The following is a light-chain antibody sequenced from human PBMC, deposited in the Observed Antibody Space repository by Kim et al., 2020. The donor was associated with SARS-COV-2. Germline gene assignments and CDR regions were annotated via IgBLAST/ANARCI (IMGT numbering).Light chain of an antibody. J-gene: IGLJ1*01. Sequence: SYELTQPPSVSVSPGQTATITCSGDDLGNKYVTWYQQKPGQSPVLVMYQNRKRPSGIPERFSGSNSGNTATLTITGTQAMDEADYYCQAWDSNTGVFGSGTKVNVL. CDR2: QNR. CDR3: QAWDSNTGV. CDR1: DLGNKY. V-gene: IGLV3-1*01.